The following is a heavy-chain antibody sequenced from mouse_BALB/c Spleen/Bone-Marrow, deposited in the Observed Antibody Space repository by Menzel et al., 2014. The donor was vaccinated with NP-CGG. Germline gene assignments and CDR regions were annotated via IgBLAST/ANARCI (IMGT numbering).Heavy chain of an antibody. CDR3: ARVGFSFDY. Sequence: VQLQQSGAELVRPGSPVKISCKASGYAFSTYWMNWVKQRPGQGLEWIGQIYPGDGDTNYNEKFKGKATLTADKSSSTASIQLSSLTSEDSAVYFCARVGFSFDYWGQGTTLTVSS. CDR2: IYPGDGDT. J-gene: IGHJ2*01. D-gene: IGHD3-1*01. V-gene: IGHV1-80*01. CDR1: GYAFSTYW.